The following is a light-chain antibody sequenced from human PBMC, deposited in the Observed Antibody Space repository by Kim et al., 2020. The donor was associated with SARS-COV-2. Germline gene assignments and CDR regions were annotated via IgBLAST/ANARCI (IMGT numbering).Light chain of an antibody. V-gene: IGKV1-27*01. Sequence: DIQMAQSPSSLSASVGDRVPITCRASQGISNSLAWYRQKPGKVPMLLIYGASTLRSGVPSRFRGSGSGTDFTLTISSLQPEDAATYYCQKYNSAPWTFGQGTKVDSK. CDR2: GAS. CDR1: QGISNS. J-gene: IGKJ1*01. CDR3: QKYNSAPWT.